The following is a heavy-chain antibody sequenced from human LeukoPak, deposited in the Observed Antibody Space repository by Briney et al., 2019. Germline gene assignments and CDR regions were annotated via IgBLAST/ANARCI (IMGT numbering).Heavy chain of an antibody. J-gene: IGHJ3*02. Sequence: SETLSLTCTASGGSISSYHWSWIRQPPGKGQEWITFIHYTGSTNSNPSLKSRVTISVDTSKNQFSLNLSSVTAADTAVYYCARVGGSSSILSAFDIWGQGTMVTVSS. D-gene: IGHD6-6*01. V-gene: IGHV4-59*01. CDR1: GGSISSYH. CDR3: ARVGGSSSILSAFDI. CDR2: IHYTGST.